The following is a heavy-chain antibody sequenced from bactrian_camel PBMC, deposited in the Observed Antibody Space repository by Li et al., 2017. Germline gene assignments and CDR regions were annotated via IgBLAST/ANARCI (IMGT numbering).Heavy chain of an antibody. Sequence: HVQLVESGGGSAQAGGSLRLSCEVIGYSGQIYGCRGWFRQAPGLQREGVAVIEASTGGTAYVDSVKGRFTISRSSALNTVYLHMTSLKSDDTAMYFCATRPRDHKCYTLEGWNDWGQGTQVTVS. CDR3: ATRPRDHKCYTLEGWND. V-gene: IGHV3S54*01. J-gene: IGHJ4*01. D-gene: IGHD2*01. CDR2: IEASTGGT. CDR1: GYSGQIYG.